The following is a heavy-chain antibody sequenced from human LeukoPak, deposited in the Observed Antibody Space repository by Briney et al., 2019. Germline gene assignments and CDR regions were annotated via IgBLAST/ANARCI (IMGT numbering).Heavy chain of an antibody. J-gene: IGHJ5*02. CDR1: GGSISSGSYY. Sequence: SETLSPTCTVSGGSISSGSYYWSWIRQPAGKGLEWIGRIYTSGSTNYNPSLKSRVTISVDTSKNQFSLKLSSVTAADTAVYYCARVGHYYDSSGYYVNWFDPWGQGTLVTVSS. CDR2: IYTSGST. V-gene: IGHV4-61*02. CDR3: ARVGHYYDSSGYYVNWFDP. D-gene: IGHD3-22*01.